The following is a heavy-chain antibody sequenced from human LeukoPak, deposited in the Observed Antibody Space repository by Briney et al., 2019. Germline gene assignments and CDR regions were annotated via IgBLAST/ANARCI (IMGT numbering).Heavy chain of an antibody. V-gene: IGHV1-2*02. CDR3: ARGGRWLQLGTPQGLGY. J-gene: IGHJ4*02. Sequence: ASVKVSCKASGYTFTGYYMHWVRQAPGQGLEWMGWINPNSGGTNYAQKFQGRVTMTRDTSISTAYMELSRLRPDDTAVYYCARGGRWLQLGTPQGLGYWGQGTLVTVSS. CDR1: GYTFTGYY. D-gene: IGHD5-24*01. CDR2: INPNSGGT.